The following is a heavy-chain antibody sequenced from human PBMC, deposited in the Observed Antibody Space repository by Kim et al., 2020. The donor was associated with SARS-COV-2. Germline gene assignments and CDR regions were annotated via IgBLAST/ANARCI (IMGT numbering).Heavy chain of an antibody. CDR2: INHSGST. J-gene: IGHJ4*02. Sequence: SETLSLTCAVYGGSFSGYYWSWIRQPPGKGLEWIGEINHSGSTNYNPSLKSRVTISVDTSKNQFSLKLSSVTAADTAVYYCASKHYGDYDLDYWGQGTLVTVSS. CDR3: ASKHYGDYDLDY. V-gene: IGHV4-34*01. D-gene: IGHD4-17*01. CDR1: GGSFSGYY.